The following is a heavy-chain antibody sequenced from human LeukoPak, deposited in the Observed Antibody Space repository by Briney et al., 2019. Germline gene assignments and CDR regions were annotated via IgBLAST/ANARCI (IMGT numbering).Heavy chain of an antibody. V-gene: IGHV3-30*03. Sequence: PGGSLRLSCAASGFTFSSYEMNWVRQAPGKGLEWVAVISFDGSEKYYSDSVKGRFTISRDNSKNTLFLEMNRLRADDTAVYYCARDLRPYLYYGMDVWGQGTTVTVSS. J-gene: IGHJ6*02. CDR1: GFTFSSYE. D-gene: IGHD2-2*01. CDR3: ARDLRPYLYYGMDV. CDR2: ISFDGSEK.